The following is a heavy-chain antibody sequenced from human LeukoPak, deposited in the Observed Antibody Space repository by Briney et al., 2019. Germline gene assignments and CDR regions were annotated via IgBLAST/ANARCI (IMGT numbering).Heavy chain of an antibody. CDR3: ARDPIVQAVYYYGMDV. Sequence: ASVRVSCKASGYTFTACYIHWVRQAPGQGLEWMGWINPNSGATNYAQNFQGRVTMTADTSISAAYLDLSRLRSDDSAVYYCARDPIVQAVYYYGMDVWGQGTTVTVSS. J-gene: IGHJ6*02. D-gene: IGHD2/OR15-2a*01. V-gene: IGHV1-2*02. CDR1: GYTFTACY. CDR2: INPNSGAT.